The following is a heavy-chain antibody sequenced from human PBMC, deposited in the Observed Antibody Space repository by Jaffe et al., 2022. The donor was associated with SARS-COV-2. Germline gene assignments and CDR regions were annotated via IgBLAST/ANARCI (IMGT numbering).Heavy chain of an antibody. Sequence: QVQLVQSGSELRKPGASVKVSCKASGYTFTPYSMNWVRQAPGQGLEWMGYINPSTGNPTYAQGFAGRFVFSVDTSVSTAYLQISGLKAEDTAVYYCARDKRVIDFDYWGQGTLVTVSS. CDR1: GYTFTPYS. J-gene: IGHJ4*02. CDR3: ARDKRVIDFDY. CDR2: INPSTGNP. V-gene: IGHV7-4-1*02.